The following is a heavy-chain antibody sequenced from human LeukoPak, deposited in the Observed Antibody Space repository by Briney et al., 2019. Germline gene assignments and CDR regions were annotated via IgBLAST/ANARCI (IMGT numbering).Heavy chain of an antibody. CDR2: ISSKANSYAT. V-gene: IGHV3-73*01. CDR3: TRPVTGTTVGYYYMDV. J-gene: IGHJ6*03. Sequence: GGSLRLSCAASGFTFSGSAMHWVRQASGKGLEWVGRISSKANSYATAYAASVKGRFTISRDDSKNTAYLQMNSLKTEDTAVYYCTRPVTGTTVGYYYMDVWGKGTTVTVSS. D-gene: IGHD1-7*01. CDR1: GFTFSGSA.